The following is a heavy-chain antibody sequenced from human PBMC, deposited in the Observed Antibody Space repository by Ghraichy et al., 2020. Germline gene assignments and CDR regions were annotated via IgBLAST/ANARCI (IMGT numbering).Heavy chain of an antibody. V-gene: IGHV3-23*01. D-gene: IGHD3-22*01. CDR2: ISGSGGST. Sequence: GGSLRLSCAASGFTFSSYAMSWVRQAPGKGLEWVSAISGSGGSTHYADSVKGRFTISRDNSKNTLYLQMNSLRAEDTAVYDCVKFGYDSSGYNWFDPWGQGTLVTFSS. J-gene: IGHJ5*02. CDR1: GFTFSSYA. CDR3: VKFGYDSSGYNWFDP.